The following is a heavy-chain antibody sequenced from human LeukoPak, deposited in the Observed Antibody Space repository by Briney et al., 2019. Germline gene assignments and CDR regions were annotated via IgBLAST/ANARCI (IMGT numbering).Heavy chain of an antibody. CDR2: ISNNGGYT. J-gene: IGHJ6*02. Sequence: GGSLRLSCAASGFTFSSSAMSWVRQAPGKGLEWVSAISNNGGYTYYADSVQGRFTISRDNSKSTLCLQMNSLRAEDTAVYYCGKTLGSSLYYYYGMDVWGQGTTVTVYS. V-gene: IGHV3-23*01. D-gene: IGHD3-10*01. CDR1: GFTFSSSA. CDR3: GKTLGSSLYYYYGMDV.